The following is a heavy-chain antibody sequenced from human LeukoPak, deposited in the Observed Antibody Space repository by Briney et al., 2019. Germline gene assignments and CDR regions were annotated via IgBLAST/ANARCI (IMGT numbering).Heavy chain of an antibody. CDR3: ARDAGGY. Sequence: PGGSLRLSCAASGFSFSTYTMNWVRQAPGKGLEWVSSISSSKSYIYYADSVRGRFTISRDNAKNSLYLQMNSLRAEDTAVYYCARDAGGYWGQGTLVTVSS. J-gene: IGHJ4*02. CDR2: ISSSKSYI. D-gene: IGHD3-10*01. CDR1: GFSFSTYT. V-gene: IGHV3-21*01.